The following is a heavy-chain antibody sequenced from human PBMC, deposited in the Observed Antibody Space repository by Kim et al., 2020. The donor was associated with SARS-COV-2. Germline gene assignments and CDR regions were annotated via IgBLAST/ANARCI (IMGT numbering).Heavy chain of an antibody. V-gene: IGHV1-8*01. Sequence: ASVKVSCKASGYTFTSYYINWVRQATGQGLEWMGWMNPNSGNTGYAQKFQGRVTMTRNTSISTAYMELSSLRSEDTAVYYCARGLIDEPVLLWFGELFGGHYYYYGMDVWGQGTTVTVSS. CDR3: ARGLIDEPVLLWFGELFGGHYYYYGMDV. J-gene: IGHJ6*02. CDR2: MNPNSGNT. D-gene: IGHD3-10*01. CDR1: GYTFTSYY.